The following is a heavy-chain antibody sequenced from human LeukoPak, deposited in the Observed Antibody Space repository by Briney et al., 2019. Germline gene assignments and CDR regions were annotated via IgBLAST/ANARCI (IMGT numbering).Heavy chain of an antibody. CDR1: GFSLSTSGVG. V-gene: IGHV2-5*01. J-gene: IGHJ5*02. D-gene: IGHD2-2*01. Sequence: SGPTLVKPTQTLTLTCTFSGFSLSTSGVGVGWIRQPPGKALEWLALIYWNDDKRYSPSLKSRLTITKDTSKNQVVLTMTNMDPVDTATYYCARVQSTSSKYVGNWFAPWGQGTLVTVSS. CDR3: ARVQSTSSKYVGNWFAP. CDR2: IYWNDDK.